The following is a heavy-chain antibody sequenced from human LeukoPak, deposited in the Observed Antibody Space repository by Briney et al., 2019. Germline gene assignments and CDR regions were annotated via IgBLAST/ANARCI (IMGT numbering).Heavy chain of an antibody. D-gene: IGHD3-22*01. CDR2: INHSGST. Sequence: SETLSLTCAVYGGSFSGYYWSWIRQPPGKGLEWNGEINHSGSTNYNPSLKSRVTISVDTSKNQFSLKLSSVTAADTAVYYCARGPLQHYYDSSGYWRDAFDIWGQGTMVTVSS. V-gene: IGHV4-34*01. CDR3: ARGPLQHYYDSSGYWRDAFDI. CDR1: GGSFSGYY. J-gene: IGHJ3*02.